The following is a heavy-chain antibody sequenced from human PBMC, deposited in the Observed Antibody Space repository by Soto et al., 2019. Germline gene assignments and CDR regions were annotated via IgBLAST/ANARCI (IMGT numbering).Heavy chain of an antibody. CDR2: IFHSLGA. V-gene: IGHV4-59*01. Sequence: KTSETLSLTCTVSGGSTTSDYWSWIRQPPGKGLEWLGYIFHSLGAKYNPSLGSRGTMSLDTSKNQLSLSLRSVTAADTAIYFCVRDLNGSGDYWGQGTLVTVSS. CDR3: VRDLNGSGDY. CDR1: GGSTTSDY. J-gene: IGHJ4*02. D-gene: IGHD3-10*01.